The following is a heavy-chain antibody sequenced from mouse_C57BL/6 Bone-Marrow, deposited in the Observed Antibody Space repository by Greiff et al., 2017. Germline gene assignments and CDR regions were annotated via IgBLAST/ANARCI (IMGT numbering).Heavy chain of an antibody. V-gene: IGHV6-3*01. CDR1: GFTFSNYW. J-gene: IGHJ4*01. CDR3: TGYDGYPCYAMDY. Sequence: EVKVVESGGGLVQPGGSMKLSCVASGFTFSNYWMNWVRQSPEKGLEWVAQIRLKSDNYATHYAESVKGRFTISRADSKSSVYLQMNNLRAEDTGIYYCTGYDGYPCYAMDYWGQGTSVTVSS. D-gene: IGHD2-3*01. CDR2: IRLKSDNYAT.